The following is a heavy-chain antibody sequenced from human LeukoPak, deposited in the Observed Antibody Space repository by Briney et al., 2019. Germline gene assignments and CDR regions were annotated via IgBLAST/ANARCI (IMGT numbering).Heavy chain of an antibody. J-gene: IGHJ5*02. CDR3: ARAGIAVARWFDP. V-gene: IGHV4-34*01. CDR2: INHSGST. CDR1: GGSFSGYY. Sequence: SETLSLTCAVYGGSFSGYYWSWIRQPPGKGLEWIGEINHSGSTNYNPSLKSRVTISVDTSKNQFPLKLSSVTAADTAVYYCARAGIAVARWFDPWGQGTLVTVSS. D-gene: IGHD6-19*01.